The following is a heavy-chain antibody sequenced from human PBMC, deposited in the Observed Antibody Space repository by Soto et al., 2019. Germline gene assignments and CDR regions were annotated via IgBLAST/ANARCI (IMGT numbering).Heavy chain of an antibody. CDR3: ARRPSDYYAMDV. V-gene: IGHV5-51*01. D-gene: IGHD1-26*01. Sequence: SLKISCKGAGYSCTNHWMGPVRQMPRKGLEWMAIIYPYDSDTTYSPSFQGQVTISADKSISTAYLQWSSLKASDTAIYYCARRPSDYYAMDVWGQGTMVTVSS. J-gene: IGHJ6*02. CDR1: GYSCTNHW. CDR2: IYPYDSDT.